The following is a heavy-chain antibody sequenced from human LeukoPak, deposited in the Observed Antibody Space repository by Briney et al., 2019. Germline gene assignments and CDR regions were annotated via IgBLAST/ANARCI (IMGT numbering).Heavy chain of an antibody. Sequence: KPGGSLRLSCAASAFTFSDYYMSWIRQAPGKGLEWISYISSTSGYTNYADSVRGRFTISRDNAKNSLYLQMNSLRAEDTAVYCCARGYYYDSCAPDYWGQGTLVTVSS. CDR2: ISSTSGYT. D-gene: IGHD3-22*01. CDR1: AFTFSDYY. CDR3: ARGYYYDSCAPDY. V-gene: IGHV3-11*06. J-gene: IGHJ4*02.